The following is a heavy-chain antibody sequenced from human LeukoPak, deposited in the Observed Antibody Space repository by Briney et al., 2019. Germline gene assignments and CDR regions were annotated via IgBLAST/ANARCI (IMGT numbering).Heavy chain of an antibody. Sequence: GGSLRLSCAASGFTFSSYAMHWVRQAPGKGLEWVAVISYDGSNKYYADSVKGRFTISRDNSKNTLYLQMNSLRAEDTAVYYCARSRIVGATPVDYWGQGTLVTVSS. CDR2: ISYDGSNK. D-gene: IGHD1-26*01. CDR3: ARSRIVGATPVDY. V-gene: IGHV3-30-3*01. J-gene: IGHJ4*02. CDR1: GFTFSSYA.